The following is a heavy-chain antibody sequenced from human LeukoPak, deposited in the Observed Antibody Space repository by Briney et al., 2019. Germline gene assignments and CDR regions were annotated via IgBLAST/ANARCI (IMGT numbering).Heavy chain of an antibody. CDR3: ARGLGYCSSTSCYNWFDY. J-gene: IGHJ4*02. V-gene: IGHV4-34*01. CDR1: GGSFSGYY. Sequence: SETLSLTCAVYGGSFSGYYWSWIRQPPGKGLEWIGEINHSGSTNYNPSLKSRVTISVDTSKNQFSLKLSSVTAADTAVYYCARGLGYCSSTSCYNWFDYWGQGTLVTVSS. CDR2: INHSGST. D-gene: IGHD2-2*02.